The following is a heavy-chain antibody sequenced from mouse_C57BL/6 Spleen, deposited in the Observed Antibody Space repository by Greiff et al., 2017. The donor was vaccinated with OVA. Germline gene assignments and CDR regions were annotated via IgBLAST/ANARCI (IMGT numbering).Heavy chain of an antibody. Sequence: LEESGAELAKPGASVKLSCKASGYTFTSYWMHWVKQRPGQGLEWIGYINPSSGYTKYNQKFKDKATLTADKSSSTAYMQRSSLTYEYSAVYYCARGPITTVEADWGQGTTLTVSS. CDR1: GYTFTSYW. J-gene: IGHJ2*01. CDR2: INPSSGYT. D-gene: IGHD1-1*01. CDR3: ARGPITTVEAD. V-gene: IGHV1-7*01.